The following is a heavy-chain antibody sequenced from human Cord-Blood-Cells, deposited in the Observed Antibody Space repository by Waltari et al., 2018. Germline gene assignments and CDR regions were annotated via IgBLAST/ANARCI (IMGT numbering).Heavy chain of an antibody. CDR3: ARAPLSWYFDL. Sequence: QVQLQQWGAGLVKPSETLSLTCAVHGGSFRGYYLSWTRQPPGKGLEWIGEINHSGSTNYNPSLKSRVTISVDTSKNQFSLKLSSVTAADTAVYYCARAPLSWYFDLWGRGTLVTVSS. V-gene: IGHV4-34*01. J-gene: IGHJ2*01. CDR2: INHSGST. CDR1: GGSFRGYY.